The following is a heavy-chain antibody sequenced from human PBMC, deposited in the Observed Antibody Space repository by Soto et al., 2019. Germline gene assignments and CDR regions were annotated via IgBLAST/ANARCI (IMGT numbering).Heavy chain of an antibody. Sequence: VGSLRLSCAASGFTFSSYGMTWVRRAPGKGLEWVSFSSATGAGTYYADSVKGRFTISRDNSKNTLYLQMTSLRADDTAVYYCAKDRRAGGNYGFYSDFWGQGALVTVSS. CDR2: SSATGAGT. D-gene: IGHD1-7*01. CDR1: GFTFSSYG. CDR3: AKDRRAGGNYGFYSDF. J-gene: IGHJ4*02. V-gene: IGHV3-23*01.